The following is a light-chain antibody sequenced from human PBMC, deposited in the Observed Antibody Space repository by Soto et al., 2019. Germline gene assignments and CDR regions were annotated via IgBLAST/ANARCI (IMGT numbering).Light chain of an antibody. CDR3: QHYNRYSPYT. J-gene: IGKJ2*01. CDR2: TAS. CDR1: QSISTW. V-gene: IGKV1-5*03. Sequence: DIQMTQFPSTLSASIGDRVTITCRASQSISTWLAWYQQKAGKAPKLLIYTASSLETGVPSRFSGSGCGTEFTLTISSLQPDDFATYYCQHYNRYSPYTFGQGTRLEIK.